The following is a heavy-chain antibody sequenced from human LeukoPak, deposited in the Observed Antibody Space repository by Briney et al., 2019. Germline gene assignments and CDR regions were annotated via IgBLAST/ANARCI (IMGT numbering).Heavy chain of an antibody. CDR2: IDWDDDK. V-gene: IGHV2-70*11. D-gene: IGHD3-22*01. CDR3: ARTYYYDSPLYYFDY. J-gene: IGHJ4*02. CDR1: GFSLSTSGMC. Sequence: ESGPALVKPTQTLTLTCTFSGFSLSTSGMCVSWIRQPPGKALEWLARIDWDDDKYYSTSLKTRLTISKDTSKNQVVLTMTNMDPVDTATYYCARTYYYDSPLYYFDYWGQGTLVTVSS.